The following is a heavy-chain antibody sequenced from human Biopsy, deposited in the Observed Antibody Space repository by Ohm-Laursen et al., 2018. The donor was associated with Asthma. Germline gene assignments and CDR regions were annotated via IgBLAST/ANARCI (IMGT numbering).Heavy chain of an antibody. CDR2: VYYTGNT. J-gene: IGHJ5*02. CDR3: ARRWSGNGWHDIYNYFDP. CDR1: DDSVSTPNY. D-gene: IGHD1-1*01. V-gene: IGHV4-38-2*01. Sequence: TLSLTCGVSDDSVSTPNYWAWIRQPPGKRLEWVGSVYYTGNTYYNQSLKSRLSLSVDTSRNQFSLRLRSVTAADTAVYFCARRWSGNGWHDIYNYFDPWGQGTQVTVSS.